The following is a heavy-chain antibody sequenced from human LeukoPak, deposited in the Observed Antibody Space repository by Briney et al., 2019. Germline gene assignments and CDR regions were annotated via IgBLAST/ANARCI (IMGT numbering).Heavy chain of an antibody. CDR1: GFTFNDYG. Sequence: PGGSLRLSCAASGFTFNDYGMSWVRQAPGKGLEWVSGINWNGGSTGYVDSVKGRFIISRDNAKNSLYLQMNSLRAEDTAFYYCARNFGGGDSSGPYYWGQGTLVTVSS. CDR2: INWNGGST. V-gene: IGHV3-20*04. CDR3: ARNFGGGDSSGPYY. J-gene: IGHJ4*02. D-gene: IGHD3-22*01.